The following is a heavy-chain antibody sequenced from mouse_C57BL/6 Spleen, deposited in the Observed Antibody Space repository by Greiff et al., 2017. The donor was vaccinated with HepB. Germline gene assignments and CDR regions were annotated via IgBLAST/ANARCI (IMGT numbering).Heavy chain of an antibody. CDR3: ARVRDYGNY. V-gene: IGHV1-61*01. D-gene: IGHD2-4*01. CDR2: IYPSDSET. CDR1: GYTFTSYW. Sequence: QVQLQQPGAELVRPGSSVKLSCKASGYTFTSYWMDWVKQRPGQGLEWIGNIYPSDSETHYNQKFKDKATLTVDKSSSTAYMQLSSLTSEDSAVYYCARVRDYGNYWGQGTTLTVSS. J-gene: IGHJ2*01.